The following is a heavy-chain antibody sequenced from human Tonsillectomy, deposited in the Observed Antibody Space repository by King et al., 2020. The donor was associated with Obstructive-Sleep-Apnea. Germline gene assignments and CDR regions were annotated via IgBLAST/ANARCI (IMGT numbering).Heavy chain of an antibody. CDR2: IRSRVHGGTP. Sequence: GQLVQSGGGLVQPGRSLRVSCTGSGFTFGDYAMSWFRQAPGKGLEWVRFIRSRVHGGTPEYAASVKGRFIISRDDFKSTAYLQMNSLKTDDTGVYFCSRGTPWIQPFWGQGTLVTVSS. D-gene: IGHD5-18*01. CDR1: GFTFGDYA. J-gene: IGHJ4*02. CDR3: SRGTPWIQPF. V-gene: IGHV3-49*03.